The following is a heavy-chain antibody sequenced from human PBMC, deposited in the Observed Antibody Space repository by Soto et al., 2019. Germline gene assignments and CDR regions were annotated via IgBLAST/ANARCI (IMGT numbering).Heavy chain of an antibody. CDR2: IKQDGSEK. V-gene: IGHV3-7*05. CDR1: GFTFSSYW. J-gene: IGHJ4*02. CDR3: ARDSSSWYEHFDY. D-gene: IGHD6-13*01. Sequence: PGGSLRLSCAASGFTFSSYWMSWVRQDPGKGLEWVANIKQDGSEKYYVDSVKGRFTISRDNAKNSLYLQMNSLRAEDTAVYYCARDSSSWYEHFDYWGQGTLVTVSS.